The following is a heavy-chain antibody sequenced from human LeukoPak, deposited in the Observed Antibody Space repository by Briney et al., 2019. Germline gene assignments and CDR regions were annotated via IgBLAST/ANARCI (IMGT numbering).Heavy chain of an antibody. Sequence: PGGSLRLSCAASGYTFSSYWMSWVRQAPGKGLEWVANIKQDGSEKYYVDSVKGRFTISRDNAKNSLYLQMNSLRAEDTAVYYCARDFRRTYYYGSGSYYLDYWGQGTLVTVSS. J-gene: IGHJ4*02. CDR3: ARDFRRTYYYGSGSYYLDY. V-gene: IGHV3-7*01. CDR2: IKQDGSEK. D-gene: IGHD3-10*01. CDR1: GYTFSSYW.